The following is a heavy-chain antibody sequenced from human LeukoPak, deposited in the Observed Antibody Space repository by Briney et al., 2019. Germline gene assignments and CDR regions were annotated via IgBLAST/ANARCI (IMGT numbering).Heavy chain of an antibody. V-gene: IGHV4-39*07. CDR2: IYYSGST. CDR3: ARDIPYQLLPFDY. J-gene: IGHJ4*02. CDR1: GGSISSSSYY. D-gene: IGHD2-2*01. Sequence: SETLSLTCTVSGGSISSSSYYWGWIRQPPGKGLEWIGSIYYSGSTYYNPSLKSRVTISVDTSKNQFSLKLSSVTAADTAVYYCARDIPYQLLPFDYWGQGTLVTVSS.